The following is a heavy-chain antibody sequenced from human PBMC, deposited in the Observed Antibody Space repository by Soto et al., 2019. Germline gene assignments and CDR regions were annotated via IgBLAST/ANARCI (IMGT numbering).Heavy chain of an antibody. J-gene: IGHJ6*02. D-gene: IGHD3-3*01. CDR3: ARDRHITIFGVVITGDYYYYGMDV. CDR1: GYTFTSYG. Sequence: QVQLVQSGAEVKKPGASVKVSCKASGYTFTSYGISWVRQAPGQGLEWMGWISAYNGNTNYAQKPQGRVTMTTDTSTSTAYMELRSLRSDDTAVYYCARDRHITIFGVVITGDYYYYGMDVWGQGTTVTVSS. V-gene: IGHV1-18*01. CDR2: ISAYNGNT.